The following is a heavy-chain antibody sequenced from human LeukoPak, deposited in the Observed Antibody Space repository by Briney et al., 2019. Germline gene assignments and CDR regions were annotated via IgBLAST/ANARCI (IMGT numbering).Heavy chain of an antibody. CDR1: GYSFTSYW. D-gene: IGHD2-2*01. V-gene: IGHV5-51*01. CDR3: ASHLYCSSTSCYGEGYYYGMDV. J-gene: IGHJ6*02. Sequence: PGESLKISCKGSGYSFTSYWIGWVRQMPGKGLEWMGIIYPGDSDTRYSPSFQGQVTISADKSIRTAYLQWSSLKASDTAMYYCASHLYCSSTSCYGEGYYYGMDVWGQGTTVTVSS. CDR2: IYPGDSDT.